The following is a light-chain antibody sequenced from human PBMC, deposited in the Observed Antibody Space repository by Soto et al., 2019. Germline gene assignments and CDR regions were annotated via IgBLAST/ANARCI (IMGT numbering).Light chain of an antibody. J-gene: IGLJ1*01. Sequence: QSALTQPASVSGSPGPSITISCTGTSSDVGGYNYVSWYQQHAGKAPKLMIYDVSNRPSGVSNHFSGSKSGNTASLTISGLQAEDEADYYCSSYTSSSTLEGYFFGTGTKVTVL. CDR2: DVS. V-gene: IGLV2-14*01. CDR1: SSDVGGYNY. CDR3: SSYTSSSTLEGYF.